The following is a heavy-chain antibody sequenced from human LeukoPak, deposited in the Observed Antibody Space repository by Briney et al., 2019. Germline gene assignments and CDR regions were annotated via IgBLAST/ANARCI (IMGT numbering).Heavy chain of an antibody. J-gene: IGHJ4*02. D-gene: IGHD5-18*01. CDR2: ISSSSSYI. CDR1: GFTFSSDS. CDR3: ARGRYSYGWDYFDY. Sequence: GGSLRLSCAASGFTFSSDSMNWVRQAPGKGLEWVSSISSSSSYIYYAESVKGRFTISRDNAKNSLYLQMNSLRAEDTAVYYCARGRYSYGWDYFDYWGQGTLVTVSS. V-gene: IGHV3-21*01.